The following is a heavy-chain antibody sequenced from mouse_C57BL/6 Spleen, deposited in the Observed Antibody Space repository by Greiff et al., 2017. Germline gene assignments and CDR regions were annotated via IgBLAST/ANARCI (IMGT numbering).Heavy chain of an antibody. CDR2: INPNNGGT. CDR3: ARSSYYGVDY. CDR1: GYTFTDYN. V-gene: IGHV1-22*01. J-gene: IGHJ2*01. D-gene: IGHD1-1*01. Sequence: EVQLLQSGPELVKPGASVKISCKASGYTFTDYNMHWVKQSHGKSLEWIAYINPNNGGTSYNQTFKGKATLTVNKSSSTAYMELRSLTAEDSAVYYSARSSYYGVDYWGQGTMLTVSS.